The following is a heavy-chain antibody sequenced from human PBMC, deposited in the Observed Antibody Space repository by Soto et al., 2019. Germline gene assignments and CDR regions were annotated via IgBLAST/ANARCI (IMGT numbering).Heavy chain of an antibody. Sequence: EVQLLESGGGLVQPGGSLRLSCAASGFTFSSYAMSWVRQAPGKGLEWVSTIGGSGRSTYYAESVKGRFTISRAKSKNHLYMHMISLNAVDMTVYDCANDGVAILNNGCYFDHGGQGTPVPVSS. CDR3: ANDGVAILNNGCYFDH. V-gene: IGHV3-23*01. D-gene: IGHD1-20*01. J-gene: IGHJ4*02. CDR1: GFTFSSYA. CDR2: IGGSGRST.